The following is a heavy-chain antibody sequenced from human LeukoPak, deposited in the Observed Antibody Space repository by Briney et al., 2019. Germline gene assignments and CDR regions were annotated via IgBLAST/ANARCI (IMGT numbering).Heavy chain of an antibody. CDR2: IYYSGST. J-gene: IGHJ4*02. CDR1: GGSISSYY. D-gene: IGHD3-10*01. Sequence: SETLSLTCTVSGGSISSYYWSWIRQPPGKGLEWIGYIYYSGSTNYNPSLKSRVTISVDTSKNQFSLKLSSVTAADTAVYYCASYYGVFDYWGQGTLVTVSS. V-gene: IGHV4-59*08. CDR3: ASYYGVFDY.